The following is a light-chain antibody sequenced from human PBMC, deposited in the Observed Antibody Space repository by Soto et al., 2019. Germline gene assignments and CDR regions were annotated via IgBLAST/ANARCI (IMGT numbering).Light chain of an antibody. V-gene: IGLV2-14*01. CDR3: SLYTGSSTV. CDR1: SSNDGGYNY. CDR2: DVS. Sequence: QSALTQPASVSGSPGQSITISCTGTSSNDGGYNYVSWYQQHPGKAPKLMIYDVSNRPSGVSIRFSGSKSGNTASLTISGLQAEDESDYYCSLYTGSSTVFGTGAKVTVL. J-gene: IGLJ1*01.